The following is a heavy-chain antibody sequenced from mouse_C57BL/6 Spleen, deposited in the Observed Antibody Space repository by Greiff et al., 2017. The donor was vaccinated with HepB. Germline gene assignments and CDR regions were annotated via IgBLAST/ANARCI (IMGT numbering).Heavy chain of an antibody. Sequence: VQLQQSGAELVRHGASVTLSCKASGYTFTDYEMHWVKQTPVHGLEWIGAIDPETGGTAYNQKFKGKAILTADKSSSTAYMELRSLTSEDSAVYYCTRSDDGYYRYWFAYWGQGTLVTVSA. CDR2: IDPETGGT. D-gene: IGHD2-3*01. CDR3: TRSDDGYYRYWFAY. CDR1: GYTFTDYE. V-gene: IGHV1-15*01. J-gene: IGHJ3*01.